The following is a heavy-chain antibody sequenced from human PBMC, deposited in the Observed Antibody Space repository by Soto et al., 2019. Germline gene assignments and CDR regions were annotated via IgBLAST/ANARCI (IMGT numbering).Heavy chain of an antibody. D-gene: IGHD3-16*01. Sequence: EVQLVESGGGLVQPGGALRLSCAASGFTFSTYWMSWVRRPPGKGLAWVANLDQDGSERYYVDSVRGRFTISRDNAKNSLYLQRNSLRAEDTAVYYCVCGGNFFVYWGQGTLVTVSP. CDR1: GFTFSTYW. V-gene: IGHV3-7*01. CDR2: LDQDGSER. CDR3: VCGGNFFVY. J-gene: IGHJ4*02.